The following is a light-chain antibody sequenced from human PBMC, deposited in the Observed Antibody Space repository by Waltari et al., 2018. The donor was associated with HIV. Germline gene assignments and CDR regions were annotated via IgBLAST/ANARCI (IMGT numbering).Light chain of an antibody. V-gene: IGLV1-51*01. CDR2: DNN. CDR1: RFNIGKNF. Sequence: QSVLTQPPSVSAAPGPKVTIYCPGSRFNIGKNFVSWFKQLPGTAPKPLIYDNNKRPSGIPDRFSGSKSGTSATLGITGLQTGDEADYYCGTWDSSLSGVVFGGGTKLTVL. J-gene: IGLJ2*01. CDR3: GTWDSSLSGVV.